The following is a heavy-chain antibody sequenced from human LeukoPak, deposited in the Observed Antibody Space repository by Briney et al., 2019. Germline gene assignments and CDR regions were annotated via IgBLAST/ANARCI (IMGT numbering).Heavy chain of an antibody. CDR2: INHSGST. D-gene: IGHD3-3*01. J-gene: IGHJ4*02. CDR3: ARGRYYDFWSGYSPRSYYFDY. CDR1: GGSFSGYY. Sequence: PSETLSLTCAVYGGSFSGYYWSWIRQPPGKGLEWIGEINHSGSTNYNPSLKSRATISVDTSKNQFSLKLSSVTAADTAVYYCARGRYYDFWSGYSPRSYYFDYWGQGTLVTVSS. V-gene: IGHV4-34*01.